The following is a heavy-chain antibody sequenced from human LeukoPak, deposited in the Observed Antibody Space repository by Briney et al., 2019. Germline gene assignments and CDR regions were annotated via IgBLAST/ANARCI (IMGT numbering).Heavy chain of an antibody. V-gene: IGHV3-48*03. CDR3: ARGPHFYDSRWNSFDP. CDR1: GFTFSGYE. J-gene: IGHJ5*02. CDR2: ISSSGSNI. D-gene: IGHD3-22*01. Sequence: GGSLRLSCAASGFTFSGYEMNWVRQAPGKGLEWVSYISSSGSNIYYADFVKGRFTISRDNAKNSLYLQMNSLRAEDTAVYYCARGPHFYDSRWNSFDPWGQRTLVTVSS.